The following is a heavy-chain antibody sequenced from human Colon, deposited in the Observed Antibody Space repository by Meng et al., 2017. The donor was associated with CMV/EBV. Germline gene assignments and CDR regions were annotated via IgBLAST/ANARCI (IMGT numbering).Heavy chain of an antibody. D-gene: IGHD3-3*01. V-gene: IGHV4-34*01. CDR1: GVSLSGYH. Sequence: SETLSLTCAVSGVSLSGYHWSWIHQAPGKDLEWIGDINHNGITKYNPSLKSRLTISVDMSENEFSLRLSSVTAADTAVYYCARQIWSGSLYNWFDPWGQGTLVTVSS. CDR3: ARQIWSGSLYNWFDP. CDR2: INHNGIT. J-gene: IGHJ5*02.